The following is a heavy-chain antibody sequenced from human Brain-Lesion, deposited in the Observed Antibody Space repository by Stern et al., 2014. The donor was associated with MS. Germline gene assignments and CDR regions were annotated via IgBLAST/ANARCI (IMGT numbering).Heavy chain of an antibody. D-gene: IGHD1-26*01. CDR3: AKRVGATRESAFDI. J-gene: IGHJ3*02. CDR2: TGGGGINT. Sequence: EVQLVESGGGLVQPGGSLRLACAASGFTFSSYAMSWVRQAPGKGLEWGSGTGGGGINTFYADSVKGRFTTSRDNPKNTLYLQMNSLRAEDTAVYYCAKRVGATRESAFDIWGQGTMVTVSS. CDR1: GFTFSSYA. V-gene: IGHV3-23*04.